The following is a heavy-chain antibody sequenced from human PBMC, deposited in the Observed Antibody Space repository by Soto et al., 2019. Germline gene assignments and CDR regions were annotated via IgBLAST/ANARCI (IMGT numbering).Heavy chain of an antibody. CDR3: AREYGNTIFGVVIIGAFDI. CDR1: GFTFSSYW. D-gene: IGHD3-3*01. CDR2: INSDGSST. V-gene: IGHV3-74*01. Sequence: GGSLRLSCAASGFTFSSYWMHWVRQAPGKGLVWVSRINSDGSSTSYADSVKGRFTISRDNAKNTLYLQMNSLRAEDTAVYYCAREYGNTIFGVVIIGAFDIWGQGTMVTVSS. J-gene: IGHJ3*02.